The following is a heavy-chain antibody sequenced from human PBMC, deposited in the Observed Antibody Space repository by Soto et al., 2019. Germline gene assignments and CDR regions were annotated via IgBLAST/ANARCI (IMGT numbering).Heavy chain of an antibody. V-gene: IGHV3-30*18. CDR3: AKGGSGNYLTYYYYYGMDV. J-gene: IGHJ6*02. D-gene: IGHD3-22*01. Sequence: PGGSLRLSCAASGFSLSNNGMHWARQAPGKGLEWVAVISYDGNNKYYADSVKGRFTISRDNSKNTVYLEMNNLRAEDTAMYYCAKGGSGNYLTYYYYYGMDVWGQGTTVTVSS. CDR1: GFSLSNNG. CDR2: ISYDGNNK.